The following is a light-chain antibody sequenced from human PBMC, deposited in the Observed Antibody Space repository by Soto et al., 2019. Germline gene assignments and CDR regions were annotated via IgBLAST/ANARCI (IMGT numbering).Light chain of an antibody. J-gene: IGLJ1*01. CDR3: QSYDSSLSGSYV. V-gene: IGLV1-40*01. CDR2: GND. CDR1: SSNIGAGSD. Sequence: QLVLTQPPSVSGAPGQRVTISCTGSSSNIGAGSDVHWYQQLPGTSPKLLIYGNDNRPSGVPDRFSGSKSGTSASLAITGLQAEDEADYYGQSYDSSLSGSYVFGTGTKVTVL.